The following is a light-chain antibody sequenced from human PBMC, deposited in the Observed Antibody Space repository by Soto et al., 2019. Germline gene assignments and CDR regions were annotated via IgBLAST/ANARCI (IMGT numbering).Light chain of an antibody. CDR3: SSFASSSTLVL. CDR2: EVT. CDR1: TSDVGAYNY. V-gene: IGLV2-14*01. J-gene: IGLJ2*01. Sequence: QSALTQPASVSGSPGQSITISSTGTTSDVGAYNYVSWYQQHPGKAPKLMIYEVTNRPSGVSNRFSGSKSGNTASLTISGLQAEDDADYYCSSFASSSTLVLFGGGTKLTVL.